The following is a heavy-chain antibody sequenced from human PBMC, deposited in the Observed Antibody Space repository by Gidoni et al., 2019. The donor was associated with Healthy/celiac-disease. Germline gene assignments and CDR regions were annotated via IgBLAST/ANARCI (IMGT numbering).Heavy chain of an antibody. D-gene: IGHD4-17*01. V-gene: IGHV4-59*08. Sequence: QVQLQESGPGLVKPSETLSLTCPVSGGSISNHYWSWIRQPPGKGPEGVGYHFYGGSTKFNPSRKSRVTISVDTSKNQFSLNRSSGNAADTAVYYCARHDYGDYGGIAYYFDYWGQGTLVTVSS. CDR1: GGSISNHY. J-gene: IGHJ4*02. CDR3: ARHDYGDYGGIAYYFDY. CDR2: HFYGGST.